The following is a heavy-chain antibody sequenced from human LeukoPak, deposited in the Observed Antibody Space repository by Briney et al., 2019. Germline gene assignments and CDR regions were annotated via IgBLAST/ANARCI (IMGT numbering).Heavy chain of an antibody. D-gene: IGHD4-23*01. CDR3: ARDHPEGKSENSVGGY. CDR1: GFTFSSYW. CDR2: INSDGSST. J-gene: IGHJ4*02. V-gene: IGHV3-74*01. Sequence: GGSLRLSCAASGFTFSSYWMHWVRQAPGKGLVWVSRINSDGSSTSYADSVKGRFTISRDNAKNTLYLQTNSLRAEDTAVYYCARDHPEGKSENSVGGYWGQGTLVTVSS.